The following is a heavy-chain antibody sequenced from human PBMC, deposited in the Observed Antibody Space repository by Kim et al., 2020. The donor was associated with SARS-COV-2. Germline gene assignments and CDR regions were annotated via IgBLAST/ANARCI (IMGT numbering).Heavy chain of an antibody. CDR1: SGSISSYY. D-gene: IGHD6-13*01. CDR2: IPYTGST. V-gene: IGHV4-59*01. Sequence: SETLSLTCTVSSGSISSYYWSWFRQPPGKGLEFIGSIPYTGSTNYNPSVKSHVSISLHTSKNQFSVSLTSVTAADTVVYYCERGRPEDSRSLKFALDIWGQETMVTVSS. J-gene: IGHJ3*02. CDR3: ERGRPEDSRSLKFALDI.